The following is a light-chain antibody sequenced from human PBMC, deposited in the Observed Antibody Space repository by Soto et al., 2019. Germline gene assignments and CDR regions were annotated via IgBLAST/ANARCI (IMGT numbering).Light chain of an antibody. CDR2: KAS. J-gene: IGKJ4*01. V-gene: IGKV1-5*03. CDR1: QSISSW. CDR3: QQYNSYSLT. Sequence: DLQMTQSPSTLSASVGDRATITCRASQSISSWLAWYQQRPGKAPKLLIYKASSLESGVPSRFSGSGSGTEFTLTISSLQPDDFATYHCQQYNSYSLTFGGGTKVEIK.